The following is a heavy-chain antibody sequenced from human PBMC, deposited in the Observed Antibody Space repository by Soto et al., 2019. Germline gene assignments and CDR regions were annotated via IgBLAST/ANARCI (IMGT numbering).Heavy chain of an antibody. Sequence: VGSLRLSCAASGFTFSGSAMHWVRQASGKGLEWVGRIRSKANSYATAYAVSVKGRFTISRDDSKNTAYLQMNSLKTEDTAVYYCTRQRLYYYGSGSYYAPHYYYGMDVWGQGTTVTVSS. D-gene: IGHD3-10*01. CDR1: GFTFSGSA. V-gene: IGHV3-73*01. J-gene: IGHJ6*02. CDR2: IRSKANSYAT. CDR3: TRQRLYYYGSGSYYAPHYYYGMDV.